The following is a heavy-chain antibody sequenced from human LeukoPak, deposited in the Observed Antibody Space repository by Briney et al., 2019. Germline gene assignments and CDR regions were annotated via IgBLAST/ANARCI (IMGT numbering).Heavy chain of an antibody. V-gene: IGHV3-23*01. CDR3: AQKLIAAAGPDAFDI. J-gene: IGHJ3*02. CDR1: GFTFSSYA. Sequence: PGGSLRLSCAASGFTFSSYAMSWVRQAPGKGLEWVSAISGSGGSTYYADSVKGRFTISRVNSKNTLYLQMNSLRAEDTAVYYCAQKLIAAAGPDAFDIWGQGTMVTVSS. CDR2: ISGSGGST. D-gene: IGHD6-13*01.